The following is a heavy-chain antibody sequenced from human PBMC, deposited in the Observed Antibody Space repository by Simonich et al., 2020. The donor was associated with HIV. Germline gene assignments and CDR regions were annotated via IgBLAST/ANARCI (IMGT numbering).Heavy chain of an antibody. V-gene: IGHV3-23*01. Sequence: EVQLLESGGGLVQPGGSLRLSCAASGFTFSSYAMSWVRQAPGKGMEWVSAISGSGGSTDYEDSVKGRFTISRDNSKNTLYLQMNSLRAEDTAVYYCAKDRYYNFWSGYYDYWGQGTLVTVSS. D-gene: IGHD3-3*01. CDR1: GFTFSSYA. CDR3: AKDRYYNFWSGYYDY. CDR2: ISGSGGST. J-gene: IGHJ4*02.